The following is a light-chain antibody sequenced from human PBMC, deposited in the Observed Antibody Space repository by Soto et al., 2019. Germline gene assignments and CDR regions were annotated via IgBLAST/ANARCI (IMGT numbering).Light chain of an antibody. CDR1: QSIGSY. CDR2: GAS. CDR3: QQSHNWPAYT. J-gene: IGKJ2*01. Sequence: EIVMTQSPATLSVSPGERVTLSCRASQSIGSYLAWYQHKPGQAPRLLIYGASTRATGIPARFSGSGSGTDFTLTISSPQSEDFAVYFCQQSHNWPAYTFGQGTKLEIK. V-gene: IGKV3-15*01.